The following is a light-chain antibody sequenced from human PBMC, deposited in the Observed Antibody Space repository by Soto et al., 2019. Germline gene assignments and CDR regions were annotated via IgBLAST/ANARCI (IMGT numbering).Light chain of an antibody. CDR1: NSAVGGYNY. J-gene: IGLJ2*01. CDR2: DVS. Sequence: QSALTQPASVSGSPGQSITISCTGTNSAVGGYNYVSWYQQHPGKAPKLMIYDVSNRPSGVSNRFSGSKSGNTASLTISGLEADDEADYYCSSYTSSSTLVFGGGTQLTVL. V-gene: IGLV2-14*01. CDR3: SSYTSSSTLV.